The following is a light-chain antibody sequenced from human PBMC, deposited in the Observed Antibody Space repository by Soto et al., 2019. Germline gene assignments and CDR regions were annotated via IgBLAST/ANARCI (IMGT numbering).Light chain of an antibody. CDR1: SSDVGKYNL. CDR3: CSYAGSDIFVV. V-gene: IGLV2-23*02. J-gene: IGLJ2*01. Sequence: QSALTQPASVSGSPGQSITISCTGSSSDVGKYNLVSWYQWHPGKAPKLMIYEDSHRPSGVSNRFSGSKSGNTASLTISGLQADDEADYYCCSYAGSDIFVVFGGGTKVTVL. CDR2: EDS.